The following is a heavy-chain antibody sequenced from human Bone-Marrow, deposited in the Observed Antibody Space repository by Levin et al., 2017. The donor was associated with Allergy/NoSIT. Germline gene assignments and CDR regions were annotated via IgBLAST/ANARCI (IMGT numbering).Heavy chain of an antibody. V-gene: IGHV4-59*01. J-gene: IGHJ4*02. Sequence: SETLSLTCTVSGGSISSYYWSWIRQPPGKGLEWIGYIYYSGSTNYNPSLKSRVTISVDTSKNQFSLKLSSVTAADTAVYYCARGNETAMPCDYWGQGTLVTVSS. D-gene: IGHD5-18*01. CDR1: GGSISSYY. CDR3: ARGNETAMPCDY. CDR2: IYYSGST.